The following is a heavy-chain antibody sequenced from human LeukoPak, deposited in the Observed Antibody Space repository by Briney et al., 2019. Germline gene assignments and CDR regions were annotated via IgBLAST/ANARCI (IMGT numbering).Heavy chain of an antibody. CDR1: GGSFSGYY. D-gene: IGHD3-9*01. CDR3: ARGIVTYYDILTGYPLSNDYFDY. V-gene: IGHV4-34*01. Sequence: SETLSLTCAVYGGSFSGYYWSWIRQPPGKGLEWIGEINHSGSTNYNPSLKSRVTISVDTSKNQFSLKLSSVTAADTAVYYCARGIVTYYDILTGYPLSNDYFDYWGQGTLATVSS. J-gene: IGHJ4*02. CDR2: INHSGST.